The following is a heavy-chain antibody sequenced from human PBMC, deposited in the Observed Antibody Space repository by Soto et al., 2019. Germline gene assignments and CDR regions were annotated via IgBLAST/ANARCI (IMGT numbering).Heavy chain of an antibody. CDR2: ISYDGSNK. V-gene: IGHV3-30*18. CDR3: AKDQPERYSSSWAFDY. Sequence: PGESLKISCAASGFTFSSYGMHWVRQAPGKGLEWVAVISYDGSNKYYADSVKGRFTISRDNSKNTLYLQMNSLRAEDTAVYYCAKDQPERYSSSWAFDYWGQGTLVTVSS. J-gene: IGHJ4*02. CDR1: GFTFSSYG. D-gene: IGHD6-13*01.